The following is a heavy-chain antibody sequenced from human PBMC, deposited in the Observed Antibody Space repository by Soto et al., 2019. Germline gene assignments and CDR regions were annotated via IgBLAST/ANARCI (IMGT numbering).Heavy chain of an antibody. D-gene: IGHD2-21*01. Sequence: VGSLRLSCAASGFTFSDAWMSWVRQAPGKGLDWVGRIKSKSDGGTTEYAAPVRGRFTISRDDSKNTLYLQMNSLKTADTAVYHCNTDLWRIAVVFGSTGYFNPWGQGTPVTVSS. CDR3: NTDLWRIAVVFGSTGYFNP. CDR1: GFTFSDAW. CDR2: IKSKSDGGTT. V-gene: IGHV3-15*01. J-gene: IGHJ5*02.